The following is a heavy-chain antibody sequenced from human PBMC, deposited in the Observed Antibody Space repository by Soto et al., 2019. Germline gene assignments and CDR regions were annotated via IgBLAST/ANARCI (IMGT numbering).Heavy chain of an antibody. CDR1: GGSISSYY. J-gene: IGHJ5*02. Sequence: PSETLSLTCTVSGGSISSYYWSWIRQPPGKGLEWIGYIYYSGSTDYNPSLKSRVTISVDTSKNQFSLKLSSVTAADTAVYYCARYRRSSSWYRMGDVNWFDPWGQGTLVTVSS. V-gene: IGHV4-59*01. CDR3: ARYRRSSSWYRMGDVNWFDP. D-gene: IGHD6-13*01. CDR2: IYYSGST.